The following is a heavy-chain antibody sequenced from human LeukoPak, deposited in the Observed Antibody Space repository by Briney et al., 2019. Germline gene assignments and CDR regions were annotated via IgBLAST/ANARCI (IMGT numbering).Heavy chain of an antibody. V-gene: IGHV4-34*01. D-gene: IGHD3-16*02. CDR1: GGSFSGYY. CDR3: ARAVYDYVWGSYRMVFDY. CDR2: INHSGST. Sequence: PSETLSLTCAVYGGSFSGYYWSWIRQPPGKGLEWIGEINHSGSTNYNPSLKSRVTISVDTSKNQFSLKLSSVTAADTAVYYCARAVYDYVWGSYRMVFDYWGQGTLVTVSS. J-gene: IGHJ4*02.